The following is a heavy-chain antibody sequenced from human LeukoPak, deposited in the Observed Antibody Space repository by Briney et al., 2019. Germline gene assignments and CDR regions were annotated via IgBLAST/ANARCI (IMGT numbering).Heavy chain of an antibody. CDR3: ARTSHESVLYWSDP. D-gene: IGHD3-16*01. V-gene: IGHV1-18*01. J-gene: IGHJ5*02. CDR2: ISAYNGNT. CDR1: GYTFTSYG. Sequence: ASVKVSCKASGYTFTSYGITWVRQAPGQGLEWMGWISAYNGNTKYAQSVQGRGTMTTDTSTSTAYMELRSLRSDDTAVYYCARTSHESVLYWSDPWGQGTLVNVSS.